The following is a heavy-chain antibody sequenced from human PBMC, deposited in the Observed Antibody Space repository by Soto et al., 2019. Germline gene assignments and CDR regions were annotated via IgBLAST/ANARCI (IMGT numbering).Heavy chain of an antibody. D-gene: IGHD3-9*01. CDR3: AKEESYISKAGYRIYYFGY. Sequence: GSLRLSCTASGFTFGSYAMSWVRQAPGKGLEWVSAISGSGGSTYYAASVKGRFTISRDNSKNTLYLQMNSLRAEDTAVYYCAKEESYISKAGYRIYYFGYWGQGTLV. CDR2: ISGSGGST. J-gene: IGHJ4*02. CDR1: GFTFGSYA. V-gene: IGHV3-23*01.